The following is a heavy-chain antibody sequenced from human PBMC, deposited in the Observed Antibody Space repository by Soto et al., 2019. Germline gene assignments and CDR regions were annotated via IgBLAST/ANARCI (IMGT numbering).Heavy chain of an antibody. CDR2: IHYSGST. CDR1: GGSISSSTYY. D-gene: IGHD6-19*01. CDR3: ARQGHGWYVPIYY. V-gene: IGHV4-39*01. J-gene: IGHJ4*02. Sequence: QLQLQESGPGLVKPSETLSLTCSVSGGSISSSTYYWGWIRQAPGKGLEWIGSIHYSGSTFYNPSLKRRVTISVDTSKNQCALELTAVTAADSDVYYCARQGHGWYVPIYYWGQGTLVTVAS.